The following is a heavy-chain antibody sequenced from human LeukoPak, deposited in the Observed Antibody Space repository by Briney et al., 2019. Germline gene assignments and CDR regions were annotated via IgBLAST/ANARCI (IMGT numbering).Heavy chain of an antibody. J-gene: IGHJ3*02. V-gene: IGHV3-21*01. CDR1: GFTFSSYE. CDR3: ARDMVVTAIPYDAFDI. CDR2: ISSSSSYI. D-gene: IGHD2-21*02. Sequence: GGSLRLSCAASGFTFSSYEMNWVRQAPGKGLEWVSSISSSSSYIYYADSVRGRFTISRDNAKNSLYLQMNSLRAEDTAVYYCARDMVVTAIPYDAFDIWGQGTMVTVSS.